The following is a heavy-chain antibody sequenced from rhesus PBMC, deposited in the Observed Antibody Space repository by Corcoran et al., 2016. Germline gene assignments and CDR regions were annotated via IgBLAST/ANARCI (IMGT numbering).Heavy chain of an antibody. CDR2: IDPSDSDP. J-gene: IGHJ6*01. Sequence: EVQLVQSGAEVKRPGASLKISCQTSGYSFTSYWISRVRQMPGKCLEWRGAIDPSDSDPRYSPSFQGQVNISAGKSRSTANLQWSSLKASDTATYYCAKEGIAAAAYYYGLDSWGQGVVVTVSS. D-gene: IGHD6-25*01. CDR3: AKEGIAAAAYYYGLDS. V-gene: IGHV5-2*01. CDR1: GYSFTSYW.